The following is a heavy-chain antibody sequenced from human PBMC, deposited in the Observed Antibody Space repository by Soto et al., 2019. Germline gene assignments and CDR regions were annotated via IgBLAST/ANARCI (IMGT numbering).Heavy chain of an antibody. CDR3: AKDRDGAAAGPTKFYGMDV. CDR2: ISGSGDST. Sequence: PGGSLRLSCAASGFTFSSYAMSWVRQAPGKGLEWVSVISGSGDSTYYADSVRGWFTISRDNSKNTLYLQMNSLRAEDTAVYYCAKDRDGAAAGPTKFYGMDVWGQGTTVTVSS. D-gene: IGHD6-13*01. CDR1: GFTFSSYA. V-gene: IGHV3-23*01. J-gene: IGHJ6*02.